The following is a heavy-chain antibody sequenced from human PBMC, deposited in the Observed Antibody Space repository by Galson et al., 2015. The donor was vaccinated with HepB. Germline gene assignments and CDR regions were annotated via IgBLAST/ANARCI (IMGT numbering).Heavy chain of an antibody. Sequence: SVKVSCKASGGTFSSYAISWVRQAPGQRLEWMGGIVPIFGTRDYAQKFQDRVTITADESTSTAYMELSSLRSDDTAVYYCAGSFTIVGVVVYGRIDSWGQGTLVTVSS. D-gene: IGHD3-3*01. V-gene: IGHV1-69*13. CDR1: GGTFSSYA. J-gene: IGHJ4*02. CDR2: IVPIFGTR. CDR3: AGSFTIVGVVVYGRIDS.